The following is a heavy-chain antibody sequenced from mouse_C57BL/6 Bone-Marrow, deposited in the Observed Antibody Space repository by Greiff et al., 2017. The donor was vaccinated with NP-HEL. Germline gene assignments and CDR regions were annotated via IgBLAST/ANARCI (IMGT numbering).Heavy chain of an antibody. V-gene: IGHV1-69*01. CDR1: GYTFTSYW. J-gene: IGHJ2*01. CDR2: IDPSDSYT. CDR3: ARPLYYGYPYY. Sequence: QVQLQQPGAELVMPGASVKLSCKASGYTFTSYWMHWVKQRPGQGLEWIGEIDPSDSYTNYNQKFKGKSTLTVDKSSSTAYMQLSSLTSEDSAVYYGARPLYYGYPYYWGQGTTLTVSS. D-gene: IGHD2-2*01.